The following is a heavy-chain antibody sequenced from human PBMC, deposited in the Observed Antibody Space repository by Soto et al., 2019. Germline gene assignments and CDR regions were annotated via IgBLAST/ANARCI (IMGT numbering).Heavy chain of an antibody. CDR1: GGSISSSSYY. CDR2: IYYSGST. J-gene: IGHJ4*02. CDR3: MLGSGWKDFDY. V-gene: IGHV4-39*01. Sequence: PSETLSLTCTVSGGSISSSSYYWGWIRQPPGKGLEWIGSIYYSGSTYYNPSLKSRVTISVDTSKNQFSLKLSSATAADTAVYYCMLGSGWKDFDYWGQGTLVTVSS. D-gene: IGHD3-22*01.